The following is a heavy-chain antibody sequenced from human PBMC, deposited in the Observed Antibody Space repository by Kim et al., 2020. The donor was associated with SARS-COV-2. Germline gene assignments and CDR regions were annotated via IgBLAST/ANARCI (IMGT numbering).Heavy chain of an antibody. V-gene: IGHV4-34*01. CDR3: ARRWSNTSGWGGHYCDL. D-gene: IGHD3-10*01. Sequence: SETLSLTCAVYGGSFSGYYWSWIRQPPGKGLEWIGEINHSGRTNYNPSLKSRVTISVDTSKNQFSLKLTSVIAADAALYFCARRWSNTSGWGGHYCDLWG. J-gene: IGHJ2*01. CDR2: INHSGRT. CDR1: GGSFSGYY.